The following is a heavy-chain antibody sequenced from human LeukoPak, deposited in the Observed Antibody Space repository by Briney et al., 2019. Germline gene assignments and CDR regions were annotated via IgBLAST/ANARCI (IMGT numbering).Heavy chain of an antibody. CDR1: GYTFTSYG. D-gene: IGHD4-17*01. Sequence: ASVKVSRKASGYTFTSYGISWVRQAPGQGLEWMGWISAYNGNTNYAQKLQGRVTMTTDTSTSTAYMELRSLRSDDTAVYYCARVPQHDYGDFYFDYWGQGTLVTVSS. CDR3: ARVPQHDYGDFYFDY. CDR2: ISAYNGNT. J-gene: IGHJ4*02. V-gene: IGHV1-18*01.